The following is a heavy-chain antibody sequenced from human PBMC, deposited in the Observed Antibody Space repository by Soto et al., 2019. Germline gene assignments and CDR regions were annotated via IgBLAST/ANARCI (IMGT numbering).Heavy chain of an antibody. CDR2: IMPVFAIA. V-gene: IGHV1-69*01. J-gene: IGHJ6*02. CDR1: GGTFSSNA. CDR3: ARARHIAGDPIRGCLDV. D-gene: IGHD2-21*01. Sequence: QVQLVQSGAEVKKPGSSVKVSCKASGGTFSSNAISWVRQAPGQAREWMGGIMPVFAIANYAPKLQGRVTITADESTSTAYMELSSLRSEDTAVYYCARARHIAGDPIRGCLDVWGQGTTVTVSS.